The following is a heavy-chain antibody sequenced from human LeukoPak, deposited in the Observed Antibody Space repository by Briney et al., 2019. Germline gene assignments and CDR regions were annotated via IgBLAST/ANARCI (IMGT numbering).Heavy chain of an antibody. Sequence: GGSLRLSCVASGFAFSGYRMHWVRQVPGKGLEWVSRINSNGSSTAYADSVKGRFTVSRDNARTTLYLQMNSLRVEDTAVYYCAKSRRDFWGQGTLVTVSS. CDR2: INSNGSST. CDR1: GFAFSGYR. CDR3: AKSRRDF. J-gene: IGHJ4*02. V-gene: IGHV3-74*01.